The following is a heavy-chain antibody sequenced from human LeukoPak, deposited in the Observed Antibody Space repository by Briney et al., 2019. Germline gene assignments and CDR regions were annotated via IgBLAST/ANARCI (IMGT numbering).Heavy chain of an antibody. V-gene: IGHV4-39*07. D-gene: IGHD3-9*01. Sequence: PSETLSLTCTVSGGSISSSSYYWGWIRQPPGKGLEWIGSIYYSGSTYYNPSLKSRVTISVDTSKKQFSLKLSYVTAADTAVYYCARVTPYYDIFVFSYYYYMDVWGKGTTVTVSS. CDR2: IYYSGST. CDR3: ARVTPYYDIFVFSYYYYMDV. J-gene: IGHJ6*03. CDR1: GGSISSSSYY.